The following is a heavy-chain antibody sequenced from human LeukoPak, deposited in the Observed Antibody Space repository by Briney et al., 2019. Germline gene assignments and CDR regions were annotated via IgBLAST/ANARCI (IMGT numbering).Heavy chain of an antibody. D-gene: IGHD1-26*01. CDR3: AKESPYAVGGTGRVYYFDY. CDR2: ISNSGRT. Sequence: GGSLRLSRAASGFIFTSYAISWVRQAPGKGLEWVSAISNSGRTYYVDSVKGRFTISRDNSKNTVDLQMNSLRAEDTAVYYCAKESPYAVGGTGRVYYFDYWGQGALVTVSS. J-gene: IGHJ4*02. V-gene: IGHV3-23*01. CDR1: GFIFTSYA.